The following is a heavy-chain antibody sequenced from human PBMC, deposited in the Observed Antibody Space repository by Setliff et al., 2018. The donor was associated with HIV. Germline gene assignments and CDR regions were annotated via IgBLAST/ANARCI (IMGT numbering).Heavy chain of an antibody. CDR2: IYYSGST. J-gene: IGHJ3*02. Sequence: SETLSLTCTVSGGSMSSYYWSWIRQPPGKGLEWVGYIYYSGSTNYNPSLKSRVSISVDTSENQFSLKLSSVTAADTAMYYCGRVGFGELFGAFDIWGQGIMVTVSS. CDR3: GRVGFGELFGAFDI. V-gene: IGHV4-59*01. CDR1: GGSMSSYY. D-gene: IGHD3-10*01.